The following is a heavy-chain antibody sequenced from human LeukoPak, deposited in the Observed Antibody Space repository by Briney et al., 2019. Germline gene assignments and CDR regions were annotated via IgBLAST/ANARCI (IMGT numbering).Heavy chain of an antibody. D-gene: IGHD2-15*01. J-gene: IGHJ6*03. V-gene: IGHV4-61*02. CDR1: GDSISSGDYY. CDR2: ISSSGST. Sequence: PSETLSLTCTVSGDSISSGDYYWSWIRQPAGKGLEWIGRISSSGSTNYNPSLKSRVTISVDTSKNQFSLKLSSVTAADTAVYFCARGGGYCSGGSCYSILLYRYMDVWGKGTTVTVSS. CDR3: ARGGGYCSGGSCYSILLYRYMDV.